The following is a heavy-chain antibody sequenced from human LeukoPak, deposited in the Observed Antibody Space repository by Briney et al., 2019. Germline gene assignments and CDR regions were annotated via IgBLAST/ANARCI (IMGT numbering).Heavy chain of an antibody. CDR2: INPSGGST. D-gene: IGHD2-15*01. J-gene: IGHJ5*02. V-gene: IGHV1-46*01. Sequence: ASVKVSCKASGYTFTSYSMHWVRQAPGQGLEWMGIINPSGGSTSYAQKFQGRVTMTRDTSTSTVYMELSSLRSEDTAVYYCARSSCSGGSCYYLAWFDPWGQGTLVTVSS. CDR1: GYTFTSYS. CDR3: ARSSCSGGSCYYLAWFDP.